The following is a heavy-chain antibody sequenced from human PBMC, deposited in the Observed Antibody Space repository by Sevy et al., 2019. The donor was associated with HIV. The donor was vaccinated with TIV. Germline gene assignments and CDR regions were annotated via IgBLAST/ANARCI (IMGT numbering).Heavy chain of an antibody. J-gene: IGHJ3*02. Sequence: SETLSLTCTVSGGSISSYYWSWIRQPPGKGLEWIGYIYYSGSTNYNPSLKSRVTISVDTSKNQFSLKLSSVTAADTAVYYCAREGWQAGSDAFDIWGQGTMVTVSS. CDR1: GGSISSYY. V-gene: IGHV4-59*01. D-gene: IGHD1-26*01. CDR2: IYYSGST. CDR3: AREGWQAGSDAFDI.